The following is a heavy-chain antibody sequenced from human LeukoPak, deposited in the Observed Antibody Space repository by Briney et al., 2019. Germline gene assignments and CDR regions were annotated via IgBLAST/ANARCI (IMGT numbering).Heavy chain of an antibody. V-gene: IGHV3-7*03. Sequence: GGSLRLSCAASGFTFSKYWMSWVRQAPGKGLEWVANIKQDGSERYYVDSVKGRFTVSRDDAKNSLYLQMNSLRAEDTALYYCGKDISAGGMDVWGQGTTVTVSS. CDR1: GFTFSKYW. J-gene: IGHJ6*02. CDR3: GKDISAGGMDV. CDR2: IKQDGSER. D-gene: IGHD3-10*01.